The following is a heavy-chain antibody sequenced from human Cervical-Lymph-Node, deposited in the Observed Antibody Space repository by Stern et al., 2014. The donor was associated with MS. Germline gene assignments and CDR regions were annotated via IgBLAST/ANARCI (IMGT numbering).Heavy chain of an antibody. CDR1: GFTFSSYW. Sequence: EVQLVESGGGLVQPGGSLRLSCAASGFTFSSYWMNWVRQAPGKGLEWVANIKEDGREPFYVDSVKCRFTISRDNAKNSLYLQMNSLRAEDTAVYYCARGSDTWGQGTLVTVSS. J-gene: IGHJ5*02. D-gene: IGHD2-15*01. V-gene: IGHV3-7*01. CDR3: ARGSDT. CDR2: IKEDGREP.